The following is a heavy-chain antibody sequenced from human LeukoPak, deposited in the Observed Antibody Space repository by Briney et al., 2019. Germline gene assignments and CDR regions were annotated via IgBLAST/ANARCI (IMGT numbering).Heavy chain of an antibody. CDR3: ARDAGSGWYGRDYYYMDV. V-gene: IGHV4-4*07. CDR1: GGSISSYY. J-gene: IGHJ6*03. D-gene: IGHD6-19*01. CDR2: THTSGST. Sequence: PSETLSLTCTVSGGSISSYYWTWIRQPAGKGLEWIGRTHTSGSTNYNPSLKSRVTMSVDTSKNQISLKLSSVTAAATAVYYCARDAGSGWYGRDYYYMDVWGKGTTVTVSS.